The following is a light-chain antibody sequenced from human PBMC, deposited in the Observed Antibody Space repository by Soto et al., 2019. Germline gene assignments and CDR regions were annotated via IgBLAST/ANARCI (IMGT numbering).Light chain of an antibody. J-gene: IGLJ1*01. Sequence: ALTQPASVSGSPGQSITISCTGTSSDVGGYNYVSWYQQHPGKAPKLMIYEISNRPSGVSNRFSGSKSGNTASLTISGPQAEDEADYYCSSYTSSSTYYVFGTGTKVTVL. CDR3: SSYTSSSTYYV. V-gene: IGLV2-14*01. CDR2: EIS. CDR1: SSDVGGYNY.